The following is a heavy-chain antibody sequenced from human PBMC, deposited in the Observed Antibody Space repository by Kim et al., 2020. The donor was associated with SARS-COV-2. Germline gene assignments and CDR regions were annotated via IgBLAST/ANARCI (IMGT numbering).Heavy chain of an antibody. CDR2: ISWNSGSI. V-gene: IGHV3-9*01. Sequence: GGSLRLSCAASGFTFDDYAMHWVRQAPGKGLEWVSGISWNSGSIGYADSVKGRFTISRDNAKNSLYLQMNSLRAEDTALYYCAKDTRYYYDSSGYYFDYWGQGTLVTVSS. CDR1: GFTFDDYA. J-gene: IGHJ4*02. CDR3: AKDTRYYYDSSGYYFDY. D-gene: IGHD3-22*01.